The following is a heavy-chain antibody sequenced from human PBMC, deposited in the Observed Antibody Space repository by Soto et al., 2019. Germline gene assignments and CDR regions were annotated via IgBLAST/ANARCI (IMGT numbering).Heavy chain of an antibody. V-gene: IGHV4-31*02. D-gene: IGHD3-9*01. CDR2: IYYSGST. CDR1: GGSISSGGYY. Sequence: PSETLSLTCTVSGGSISSGGYYWSWIRQHPGKGLEWIGYIYYSGSTYYNPSLKSRVTISVDTSKNQFSLKLSSVTAADTAVYYCARADGGYDILTGYFSKNWFDPWGQGTLVTV. J-gene: IGHJ5*02. CDR3: ARADGGYDILTGYFSKNWFDP.